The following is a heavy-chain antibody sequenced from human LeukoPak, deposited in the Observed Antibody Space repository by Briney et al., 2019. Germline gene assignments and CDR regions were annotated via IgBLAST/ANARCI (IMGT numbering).Heavy chain of an antibody. CDR3: ARSRDVVVPAALPYYYYYYGMDV. CDR2: IIPIFGTA. J-gene: IGHJ6*04. CDR1: AGTFSSYA. D-gene: IGHD2-2*01. V-gene: IGHV1-69*13. Sequence: GASVNVSCKASAGTFSSYAISWVRQAPGQGLEWMGGIIPIFGTANHAQKFKGRLTITADESTGTAYMELSSLRSEDTAVYYCARSRDVVVPAALPYYYYYYGMDVWGKGTTVTVSS.